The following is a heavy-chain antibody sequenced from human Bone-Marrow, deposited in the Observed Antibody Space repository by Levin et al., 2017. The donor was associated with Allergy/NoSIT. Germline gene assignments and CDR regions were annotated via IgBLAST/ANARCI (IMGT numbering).Heavy chain of an antibody. Sequence: NASETLSLTCTVSGASLTNYKYYWGWVRQSPGKALEWVGSIYYNGNTHYNPSLESRVTMTVDTSKNQFSLRLSSVTAADTAVYYCASSYCSRNYCNTEYFQHWGQGTLVSVSS. CDR3: ASSYCSRNYCNTEYFQH. D-gene: IGHD2-2*01. CDR2: IYYNGNT. J-gene: IGHJ1*01. V-gene: IGHV4-39*01. CDR1: GASLTNYKYY.